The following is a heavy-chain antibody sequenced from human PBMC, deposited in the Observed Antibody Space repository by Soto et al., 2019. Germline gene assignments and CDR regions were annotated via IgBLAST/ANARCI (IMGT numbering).Heavy chain of an antibody. CDR2: ISSSSTI. CDR3: ASCSGSYCAFDI. D-gene: IGHD3-10*02. CDR1: GFTFSSYS. V-gene: IGHV3-48*02. Sequence: GGSLRLSCAASGFTFSSYSMNWVRQAPGKGLEWVSYISSSSTIYYADSVKGRFTISRDNAKNSLYLQMNSLRDEDTAVYYCASCSGSYCAFDIWGQGTMVTVSS. J-gene: IGHJ3*02.